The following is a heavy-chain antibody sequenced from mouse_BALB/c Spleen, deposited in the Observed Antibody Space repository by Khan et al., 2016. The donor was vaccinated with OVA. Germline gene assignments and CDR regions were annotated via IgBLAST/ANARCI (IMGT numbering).Heavy chain of an antibody. D-gene: IGHD3-3*01. J-gene: IGHJ4*01. CDR1: GYTFPEYT. CDR2: INPKNGGT. V-gene: IGHV1-18*01. Sequence: VQLQESGPELVKPGASVKISCKTSGYTFPEYTVHWVKQSPGKSLDWIGVINPKNGGTAYNQKFKGKATLTVDKSSSTAYMEFRSLTSDDSAVYCCARDAGRYWGQGTSVTVAS. CDR3: ARDAGRY.